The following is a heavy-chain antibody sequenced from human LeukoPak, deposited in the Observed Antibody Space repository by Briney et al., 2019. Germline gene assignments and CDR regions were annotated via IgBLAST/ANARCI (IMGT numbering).Heavy chain of an antibody. Sequence: GASVKVSCKASGYTFTGYYMHWVRQAPGQGLEWMGWINPNSDGTNYAQKFQGRVTMTRDTSISTAYMELSRLRSDDTAVYYCARVSLSGYDFDYWGQGTLVTVSS. CDR2: INPNSDGT. CDR3: ARVSLSGYDFDY. V-gene: IGHV1-2*02. CDR1: GYTFTGYY. J-gene: IGHJ4*02. D-gene: IGHD5-12*01.